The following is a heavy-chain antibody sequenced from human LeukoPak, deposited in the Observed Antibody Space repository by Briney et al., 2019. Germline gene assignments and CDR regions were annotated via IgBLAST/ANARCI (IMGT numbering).Heavy chain of an antibody. CDR2: IYNHGRT. Sequence: KPSETLSLTCTVSGASLTYWTWIRQPPGKGLEWIGVIYNHGRTEYNPSLKSRVTISFYTSANEVSLKLRSVTAADTAVYYCARGLAGAHSGAIYSDLWGRGTVVTVSS. D-gene: IGHD1-26*01. CDR1: GASLTY. CDR3: ARGLAGAHSGAIYSDL. V-gene: IGHV4-59*01. J-gene: IGHJ2*01.